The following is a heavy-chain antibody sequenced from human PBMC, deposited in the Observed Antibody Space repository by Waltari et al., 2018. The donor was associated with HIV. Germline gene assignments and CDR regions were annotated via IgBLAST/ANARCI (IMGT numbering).Heavy chain of an antibody. CDR2: SKPNSGGT. D-gene: IGHD3-9*01. CDR3: ARDDQDILTGVDHILINSDY. CDR1: GYTFTDYY. V-gene: IGHV1-2*02. J-gene: IGHJ4*02. Sequence: QVQLVQSGAEVKKPGASVTVSCKASGYTFTDYYLHWVRQAPGQGLEWMGGSKPNSGGTNYAPRFHGRVSMTRDTSINTAYMELSSLRSDDTAVYNCARDDQDILTGVDHILINSDYWGQGTLVTVSS.